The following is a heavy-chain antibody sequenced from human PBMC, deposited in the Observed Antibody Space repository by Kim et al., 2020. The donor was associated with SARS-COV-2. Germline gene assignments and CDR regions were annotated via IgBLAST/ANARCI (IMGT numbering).Heavy chain of an antibody. J-gene: IGHJ4*02. CDR3: TTESIVVVTDRDY. V-gene: IGHV3-15*01. Sequence: YAAPVKGRFTISRDDSKNTLYLQMNSLKTEDTAVYYCTTESIVVVTDRDYWGQGTLVTVSS. D-gene: IGHD3-22*01.